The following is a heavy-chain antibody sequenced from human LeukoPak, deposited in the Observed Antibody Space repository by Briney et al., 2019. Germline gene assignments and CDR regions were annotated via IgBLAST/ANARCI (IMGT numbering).Heavy chain of an antibody. J-gene: IGHJ4*02. D-gene: IGHD6-19*01. CDR3: ARWYSSGWYYFDY. V-gene: IGHV4-31*03. CDR1: GGSISSGGYY. Sequence: SETLSLTCTVSGGSISSGGYYLSWIRQHPGKGLEWIGYIYYSGSTYYNPSLKSRVTISVDTSKNQFSLKLSSVTAADTAVYYCARWYSSGWYYFDYWGQGTLVTVSS. CDR2: IYYSGST.